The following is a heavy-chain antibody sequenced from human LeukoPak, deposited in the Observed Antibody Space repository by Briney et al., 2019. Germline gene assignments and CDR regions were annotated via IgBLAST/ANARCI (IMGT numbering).Heavy chain of an antibody. V-gene: IGHV4-31*03. CDR3: ASSPPRYCGGGSCYSDYWYFDL. Sequence: SQTLSLTCTVSGGSISSGGYYWSWIRQHPGKGLEWIGYIYYSGSTCYNPSLKSRVTISVDTSKNQFSLKLSSVTAADTAVYYCASSPPRYCGGGSCYSDYWYFDLWGRGTLVTVSS. D-gene: IGHD2-15*01. J-gene: IGHJ2*01. CDR1: GGSISSGGYY. CDR2: IYYSGST.